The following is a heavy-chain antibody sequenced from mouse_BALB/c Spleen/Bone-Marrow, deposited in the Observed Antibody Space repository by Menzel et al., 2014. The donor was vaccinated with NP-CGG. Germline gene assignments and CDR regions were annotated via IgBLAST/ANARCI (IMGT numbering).Heavy chain of an antibody. D-gene: IGHD3-1*01. CDR3: ARLGLFAY. CDR1: GFNIKDTY. Sequence: VQLQQSGAELVKPGASVKLSCTASGFNIKDTYMHWVKQRPEQGLEWIGRIDPANGNTKYDPKFQGKATITADTSSNTAFLQLNSLASEDTAVYYCARLGLFAYWGQGTLVTVST. CDR2: IDPANGNT. J-gene: IGHJ3*01. V-gene: IGHV14-3*02.